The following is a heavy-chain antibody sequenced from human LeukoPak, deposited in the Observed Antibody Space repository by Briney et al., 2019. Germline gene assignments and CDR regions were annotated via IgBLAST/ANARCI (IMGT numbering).Heavy chain of an antibody. CDR2: INAGNGNT. D-gene: IGHD3-10*01. J-gene: IGHJ4*02. V-gene: IGHV1-3*01. CDR3: ARDRRRGFGEFDY. Sequence: ASVKISCKASGYTFTSHAMHWVRQAPGQRLEWMGWINAGNGNTKYSQKFQGRVTITRDTSASTAYMELSSLRSEDTAVYYCARDRRRGFGEFDYWGQGTLVTVSS. CDR1: GYTFTSHA.